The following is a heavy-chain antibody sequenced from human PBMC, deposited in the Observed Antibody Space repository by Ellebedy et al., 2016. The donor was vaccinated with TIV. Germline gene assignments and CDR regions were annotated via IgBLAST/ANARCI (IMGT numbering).Heavy chain of an antibody. V-gene: IGHV3-53*01. CDR3: MFKGLSARLY. CDR2: IYSGGST. Sequence: PGGSLRLSCAASGFTVSYNYMTWVRQAPGKGLQWVSVIYSGGSTYYADSVKGRFTISRDNSKNTLFLQVNSLRAEDTAVYYCMFKGLSARLYWGQGTLVTVSS. CDR1: GFTVSYNY. J-gene: IGHJ1*01. D-gene: IGHD6-6*01.